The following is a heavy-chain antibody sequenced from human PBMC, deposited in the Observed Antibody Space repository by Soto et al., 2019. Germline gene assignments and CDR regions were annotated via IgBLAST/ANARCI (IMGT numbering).Heavy chain of an antibody. Sequence: QVQLQESGPGLVKPSETLSLTCTVSGGSISSYYWRWIRQPPGKGLEWIGYIYYSGSTNYNPSLKSRVTISVDTSKNQFSLKLSSVTAVDTAVYYCARAADGRPFDYWGQGTLVTVSS. D-gene: IGHD4-17*01. CDR3: ARAADGRPFDY. V-gene: IGHV4-59*01. J-gene: IGHJ4*02. CDR2: IYYSGST. CDR1: GGSISSYY.